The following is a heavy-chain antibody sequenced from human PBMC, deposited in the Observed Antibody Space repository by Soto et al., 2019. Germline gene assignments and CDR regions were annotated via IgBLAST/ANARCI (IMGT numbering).Heavy chain of an antibody. CDR2: IRSKAYGGTT. V-gene: IGHV3-49*03. CDR1: GFTFGDYA. Sequence: GGSLRLSCTASGFTFGDYAMSWFRQAPGKGLEWVGFIRSKAYGGTTEYAASVKGRFTISRDDSKSIAYLQMNSLKTEDTAVYYCTSPYYYDGVGYPDAFDIWGQGTMVTVSS. CDR3: TSPYYYDGVGYPDAFDI. D-gene: IGHD3-22*01. J-gene: IGHJ3*02.